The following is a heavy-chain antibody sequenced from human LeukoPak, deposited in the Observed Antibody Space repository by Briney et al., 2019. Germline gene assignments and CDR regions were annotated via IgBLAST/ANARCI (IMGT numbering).Heavy chain of an antibody. J-gene: IGHJ4*02. Sequence: GGSLRLSCVASGFSSISRWMSWVRQAPGKGLEWVASITRDGSGKYYSDSVKGRFSISRDNAKSSLFLQMNIVRGEDTAVYYCATLLGDITVYDYWGQGTLVTVSS. CDR1: GFSSISRW. V-gene: IGHV3-7*01. CDR2: ITRDGSGK. CDR3: ATLLGDITVYDY. D-gene: IGHD1-14*01.